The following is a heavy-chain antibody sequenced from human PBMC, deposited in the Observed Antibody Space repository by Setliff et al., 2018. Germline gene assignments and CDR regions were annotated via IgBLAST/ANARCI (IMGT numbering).Heavy chain of an antibody. CDR3: ARSPPNRGSGSGWYGDF. V-gene: IGHV1-18*01. CDR2: ISPYNGNT. J-gene: IGHJ4*02. CDR1: GYNFITTG. Sequence: ASVKVSCKTSGYNFITTGISWVRQAPGQGPEWMGCISPYNGNTNYAQRFQGRVTMTSDTSTTTVYMELTSLKSDDTAVYYCARSPPNRGSGSGWYGDFWGQGTLVTVSS. D-gene: IGHD6-19*01.